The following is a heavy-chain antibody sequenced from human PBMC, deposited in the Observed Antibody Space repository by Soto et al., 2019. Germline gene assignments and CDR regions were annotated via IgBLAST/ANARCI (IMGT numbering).Heavy chain of an antibody. V-gene: IGHV1-69*13. D-gene: IGHD3-3*01. Sequence: SVKVSCKASGGTFSSYAISWVRQAPGQGLEWMGGIIPIFGTANYAQKFQGRVTITADESTSTAYMELSSLRSEDTAVYYCARDLTANAYYDFWGGYYSPEDYYGMDVWGHGTTVTVSS. J-gene: IGHJ6*02. CDR2: IIPIFGTA. CDR1: GGTFSSYA. CDR3: ARDLTANAYYDFWGGYYSPEDYYGMDV.